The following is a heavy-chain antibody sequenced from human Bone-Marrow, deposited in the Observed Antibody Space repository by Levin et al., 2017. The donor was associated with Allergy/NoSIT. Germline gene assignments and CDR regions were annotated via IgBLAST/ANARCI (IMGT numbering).Heavy chain of an antibody. D-gene: IGHD3-3*01. CDR3: ARDLFGGGWNWFDP. CDR1: GYAFISYY. J-gene: IGHJ5*02. CDR2: INPIGGST. V-gene: IGHV1-46*01. Sequence: VASVKVSCKASGYAFISYYVHWVRQAPGQGLEWMGIINPIGGSTNYAQKFQGRVTITRDTSTSTVYMELSSLRPEDTAVYYCARDLFGGGWNWFDPWGQGTLVTVSS.